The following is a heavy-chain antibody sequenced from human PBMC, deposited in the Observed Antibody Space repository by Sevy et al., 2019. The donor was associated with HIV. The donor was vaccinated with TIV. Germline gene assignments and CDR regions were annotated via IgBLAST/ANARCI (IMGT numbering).Heavy chain of an antibody. J-gene: IGHJ6*02. CDR3: AKVGGGAGYAGGMDV. D-gene: IGHD2-8*01. CDR1: GFTFSSYG. V-gene: IGHV3-30*02. CDR2: IRYDGSNK. Sequence: GGSLRLSCAASGFTFSSYGMHWVRQAPGKGLEWVAFIRYDGSNKYYADSVKGRFTISRDNSKNTLYLQMNGLRAEDTAVYYCAKVGGGAGYAGGMDVWGQGTTVTVSS.